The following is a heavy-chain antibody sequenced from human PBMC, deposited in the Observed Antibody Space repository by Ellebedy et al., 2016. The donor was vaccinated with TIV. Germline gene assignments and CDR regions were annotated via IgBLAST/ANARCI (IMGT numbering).Heavy chain of an antibody. CDR3: VRTGMDV. Sequence: GGSLRLSXAASGFTFSSYAMHWVRQAPGKGLEWVAVISYDGSNKYYADSVKGRFTISRDNSKNTLYLQMNSLRAEDTAVYYCVRTGMDVWGQGTTVTVSS. V-gene: IGHV3-30-3*01. CDR1: GFTFSSYA. CDR2: ISYDGSNK. J-gene: IGHJ6*02.